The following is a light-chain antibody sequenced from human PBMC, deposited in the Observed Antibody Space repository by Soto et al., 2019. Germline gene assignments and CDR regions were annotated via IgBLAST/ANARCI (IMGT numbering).Light chain of an antibody. V-gene: IGLV1-47*01. CDR1: SSNIGSNY. CDR3: AAWDDSISGHV. CDR2: RNN. J-gene: IGLJ3*02. Sequence: QSALTQPPSASGTPGQRLTISCSGSSSNIGSNYVYWYQQLPGTAPKLLIYRNNQRPSGVPDRFSGSKSGTSASLAISGLRSEDESDYHCAAWDDSISGHVSGGGTKVTVL.